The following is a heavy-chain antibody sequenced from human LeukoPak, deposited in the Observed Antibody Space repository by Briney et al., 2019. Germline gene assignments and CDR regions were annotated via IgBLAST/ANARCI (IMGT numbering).Heavy chain of an antibody. J-gene: IGHJ4*02. CDR2: IKEDGSDK. CDR3: ARGGGSGSYYKRELDY. V-gene: IGHV3-7*01. CDR1: GITFSNSW. D-gene: IGHD3-10*01. Sequence: GGSLRLSCAASGITFSNSWMCWVRQAPGKGLKGVANIKEDGSDKYYVNSVKGRFTISRDNAKNSLYLQMNSLRAEDTAVYYCARGGGSGSYYKRELDYWGQGTLVTVSS.